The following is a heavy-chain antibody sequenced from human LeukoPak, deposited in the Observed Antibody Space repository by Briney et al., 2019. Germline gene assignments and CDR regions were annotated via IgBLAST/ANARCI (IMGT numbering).Heavy chain of an antibody. CDR2: IDPSDSYT. CDR3: ARHPLNNGSGRSYYYGMDV. D-gene: IGHD3-10*01. V-gene: IGHV5-10-1*01. Sequence: GESLKISCKGSGYSFTSYWISWVRQMPGKGLEWMGRIDPSDSYTNYSPSFQGHVTISADKSISTAYLQWSSLKASDTAMYYCARHPLNNGSGRSYYYGMDVWGKGTTVTVSS. CDR1: GYSFTSYW. J-gene: IGHJ6*04.